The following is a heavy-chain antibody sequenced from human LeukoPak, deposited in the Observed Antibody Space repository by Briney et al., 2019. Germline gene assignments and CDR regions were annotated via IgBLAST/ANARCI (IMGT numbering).Heavy chain of an antibody. Sequence: ASVKVSCKASGGTFSSYAISWVRQAPGQGLEWMGRIIPILGIANYAQKFQGRVTITADKSTSTAYMELSSLRSEDTAVYYCARSPYTYGSLFYLDNWGQGTLVTVSS. CDR2: IIPILGIA. CDR1: GGTFSSYA. V-gene: IGHV1-69*04. CDR3: ARSPYTYGSLFYLDN. D-gene: IGHD5-18*01. J-gene: IGHJ4*02.